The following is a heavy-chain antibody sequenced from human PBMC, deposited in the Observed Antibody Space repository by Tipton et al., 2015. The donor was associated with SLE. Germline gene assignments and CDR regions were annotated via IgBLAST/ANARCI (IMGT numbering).Heavy chain of an antibody. CDR2: ISGSGGST. J-gene: IGHJ4*02. CDR1: GFTFSDYY. CDR3: ARDRDYFDY. Sequence: SLRLSCAASGFTFSDYYMSWIRQAPGKGLEWVSAISGSGGSTYYADSVKGRFTISRDNAKNSLYLQMNSLRAEDTAVYYCARDRDYFDYWGQGTLVTVSS. V-gene: IGHV3-11*04.